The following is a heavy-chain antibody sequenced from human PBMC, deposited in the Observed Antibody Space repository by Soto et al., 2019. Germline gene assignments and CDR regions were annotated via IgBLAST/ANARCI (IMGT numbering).Heavy chain of an antibody. CDR2: ISSSGSTI. V-gene: IGHV3-11*01. CDR1: GFTFSDYY. D-gene: IGHD3-22*01. Sequence: GGSLRLSCAASGFTFSDYYMSWIRQAPGKGLEWVSYISSSGSTIYYADPVKGRFTISRDNAKNSLYLQMNSLRAEDTAVYYYAREQDYYDSSGYYPRWFDPWGQGTQVTVSS. J-gene: IGHJ5*02. CDR3: AREQDYYDSSGYYPRWFDP.